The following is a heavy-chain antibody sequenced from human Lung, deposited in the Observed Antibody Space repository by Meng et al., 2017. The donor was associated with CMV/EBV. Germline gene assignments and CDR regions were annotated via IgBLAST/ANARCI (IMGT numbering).Heavy chain of an antibody. CDR3: ARDAVRYCSSTSCYGPPKQQLVEYDY. J-gene: IGHJ4*02. V-gene: IGHV3-21*01. CDR1: GFTFSSYS. D-gene: IGHD2-2*01. Sequence: GESLKISCAASGFTFSSYSMNWVRQAPGKGLEWVSSISSSSSYIYYADSVKGRFTISRDNAKNSLYLQMNSLRAEDTAVYYCARDAVRYCSSTSCYGPPKQQLVEYDYWGQGTXVTVYS. CDR2: ISSSSSYI.